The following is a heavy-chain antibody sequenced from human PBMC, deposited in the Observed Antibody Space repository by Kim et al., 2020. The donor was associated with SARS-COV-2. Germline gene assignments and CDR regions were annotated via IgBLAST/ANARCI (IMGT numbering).Heavy chain of an antibody. CDR1: GFTFSSYG. J-gene: IGHJ4*02. CDR2: IGYDGNKK. D-gene: IGHD3-10*01. CDR3: ARDVYGSGSYYFDS. Sequence: GGSLRLCCAASGFTFSSYGMHWVRQAPGKGLEWVAFIGYDGNKKYYGDSVKGRFTISRDNSKNTLYLQINSLRAEDTAVYYCARDVYGSGSYYFDSWGQG. V-gene: IGHV3-30*02.